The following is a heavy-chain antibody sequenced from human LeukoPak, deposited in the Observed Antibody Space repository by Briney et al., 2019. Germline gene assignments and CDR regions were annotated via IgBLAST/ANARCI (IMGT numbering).Heavy chain of an antibody. CDR2: IPYAGSNK. V-gene: IGHV3-30*03. Sequence: GRSLRLSRAASGFTFSSYSMNWARQAPAEGMEWVAVIPYAGSNKYYADAVKGRFTISRDNSKNTMYLQMNSLRAEDTAVYYCARDSCSSTSCYWDDYWGQGTLVTVSS. CDR1: GFTFSSYS. J-gene: IGHJ4*02. D-gene: IGHD2-2*01. CDR3: ARDSCSSTSCYWDDY.